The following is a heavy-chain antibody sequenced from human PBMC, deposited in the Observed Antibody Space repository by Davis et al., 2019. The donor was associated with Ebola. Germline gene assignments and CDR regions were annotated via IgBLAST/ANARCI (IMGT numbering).Heavy chain of an antibody. CDR1: GYTFTGYY. D-gene: IGHD5-18*01. V-gene: IGHV1-2*02. CDR3: ARDLGMVKSYYFDY. J-gene: IGHJ4*02. CDR2: ITPNSGGT. Sequence: AASVKVSCKASGYTFTGYYMHWVRQAPGQGLEWMGCITPNSGGTNYAQKFQGRVTMTRDTSISTAYMELSRLRSDDTAVHYCARDLGMVKSYYFDYWGQGTLVTVSS.